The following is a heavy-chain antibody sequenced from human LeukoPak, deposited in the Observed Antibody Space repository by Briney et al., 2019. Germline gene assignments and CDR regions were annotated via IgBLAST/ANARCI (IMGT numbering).Heavy chain of an antibody. CDR2: INSDASST. Sequence: RGSLRLSCAASGFTFSSYWMHWVRQAPGRSLAWFSHINSDASSTSYAHSVKGRFTISRANAKNTLYLQMNSLRAEDTAVYYCARALAGWGQGTLVTVSS. D-gene: IGHD6-13*01. CDR3: ARALAG. V-gene: IGHV3-74*01. CDR1: GFTFSSYW. J-gene: IGHJ4*02.